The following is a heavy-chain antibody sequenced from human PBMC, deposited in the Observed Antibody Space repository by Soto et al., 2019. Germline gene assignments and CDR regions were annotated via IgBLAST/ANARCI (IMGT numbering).Heavy chain of an antibody. J-gene: IGHJ4*02. Sequence: SETLSLICTVSGGSVSSGSYYWSWIRQPPGKGLEWIGYIDYSGSTNYNPSLKSRVTISGDTSKNQFSLKLSSVTAADTAVYYCAGGGYDFWSGYYLDYWGQGTLVTVSS. CDR1: GGSVSSGSYY. CDR3: AGGGYDFWSGYYLDY. CDR2: IDYSGST. D-gene: IGHD3-3*01. V-gene: IGHV4-61*01.